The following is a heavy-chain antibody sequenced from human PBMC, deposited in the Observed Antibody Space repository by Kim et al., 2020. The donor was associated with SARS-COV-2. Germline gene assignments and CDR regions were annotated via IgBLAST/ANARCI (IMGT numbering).Heavy chain of an antibody. CDR1: GYTFTSYG. D-gene: IGHD3-10*01. Sequence: ASVKVSCKASGYTFTSYGISWVRQAPGQGLEWMGWISAYNGNTNYAQKLQGRVTMTTDTSTSTAYMELRSLRSDDTAVYYCARVNPPDLLWFGELLFEGDYWGQGTLVTVSS. V-gene: IGHV1-18*01. CDR3: ARVNPPDLLWFGELLFEGDY. J-gene: IGHJ4*02. CDR2: ISAYNGNT.